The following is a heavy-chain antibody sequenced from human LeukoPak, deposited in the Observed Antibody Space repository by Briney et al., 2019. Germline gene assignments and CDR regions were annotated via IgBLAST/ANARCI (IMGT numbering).Heavy chain of an antibody. V-gene: IGHV3-33*08. J-gene: IGHJ4*02. CDR3: VPAFKREAPPPGFDF. Sequence: GSLRLSCAASGFTFSSNVMIWVRQAPGKGLEWVAVIWSDGTNRLHADSVKGRFTISRDNSKNTLYLQMNSLTPEDTAVYYCVPAFKREAPPPGFDFWGQGTLVTVSS. CDR1: GFTFSSNV. CDR2: IWSDGTNR. D-gene: IGHD1-14*01.